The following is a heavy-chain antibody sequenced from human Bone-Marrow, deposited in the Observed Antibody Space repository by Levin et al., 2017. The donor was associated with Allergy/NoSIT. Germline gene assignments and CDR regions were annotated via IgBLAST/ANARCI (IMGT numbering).Heavy chain of an antibody. J-gene: IGHJ4*02. CDR2: INPNSGGT. Sequence: GASVKVSCKTSGYSFVAYYMDWVRQAPGQGLEWMGRINPNSGGTNHAQKFQGRVTMTRDTSISTAYMELSSLRSDDTPVYYCARVRNEVPAAVDYWGQGTLVTVSS. CDR1: GYSFVAYY. D-gene: IGHD2-2*01. V-gene: IGHV1-2*06. CDR3: ARVRNEVPAAVDY.